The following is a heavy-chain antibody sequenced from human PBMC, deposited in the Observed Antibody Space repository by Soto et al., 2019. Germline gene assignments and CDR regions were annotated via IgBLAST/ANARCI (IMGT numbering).Heavy chain of an antibody. D-gene: IGHD2-15*01. V-gene: IGHV5-51*01. CDR3: ARVQDIVVVVDSVRYFDY. CDR1: GYSFTSYW. CDR2: IYPGDSDT. Sequence: GESLKISCKGSGYSFTSYWIGWVRQMPGKGLEWMGIIYPGDSDTRYSPSFQGQVTISADKSISTAYLQWSSLKASDTAMYYCARVQDIVVVVDSVRYFDYWGQGTLVTVSS. J-gene: IGHJ4*02.